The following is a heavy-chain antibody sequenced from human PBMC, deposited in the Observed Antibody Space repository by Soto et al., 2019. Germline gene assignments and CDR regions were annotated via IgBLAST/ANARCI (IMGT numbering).Heavy chain of an antibody. J-gene: IGHJ4*02. D-gene: IGHD6-13*01. CDR3: ASPDIAAAGDYFDY. CDR2: IIPIFGTA. CDR1: GGTFSSYA. V-gene: IGHV1-69*13. Sequence: SVKVSCKASGGTFSSYAISWVRQAPGQGLEWMGGIIPIFGTANYAQKFQGRVTITADESTSTAYMELSSLRAEDTAVYYCASPDIAAAGDYFDYWGQGTLVTVSS.